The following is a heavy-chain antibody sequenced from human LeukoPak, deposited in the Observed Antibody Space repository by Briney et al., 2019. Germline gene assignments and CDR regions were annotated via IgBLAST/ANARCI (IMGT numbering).Heavy chain of an antibody. J-gene: IGHJ4*02. V-gene: IGHV4-39*07. CDR2: IYYSGST. Sequence: SETLSLTCTVSGGSISSSSYYWGWLRQPPGKGLEWIGSIYYSGSTYYNPSLKSRVTISVDTSKNQFSLKLSSVTAADTAVYYCARDSGTGGSGSNYFDYWGQGTLVTVSS. CDR3: ARDSGTGGSGSNYFDY. CDR1: GGSISSSSYY. D-gene: IGHD3-10*01.